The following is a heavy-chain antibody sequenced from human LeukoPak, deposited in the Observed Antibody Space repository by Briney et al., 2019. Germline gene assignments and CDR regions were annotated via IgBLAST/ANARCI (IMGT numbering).Heavy chain of an antibody. Sequence: GGSLRLSCAASGFTFDDYAMHWVRQAPGKGLEWVSGISWNSGSIGYADSVEGRFTISRDNAKNSLYLQMNSLRAEDMALYYCAKAGGIAAAGAFDYWGQGTLVTVSS. CDR1: GFTFDDYA. CDR2: ISWNSGSI. D-gene: IGHD6-13*01. J-gene: IGHJ4*02. V-gene: IGHV3-9*03. CDR3: AKAGGIAAAGAFDY.